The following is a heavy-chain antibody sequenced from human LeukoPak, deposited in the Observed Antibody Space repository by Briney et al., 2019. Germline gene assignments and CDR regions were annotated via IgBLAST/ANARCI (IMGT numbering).Heavy chain of an antibody. V-gene: IGHV1-2*02. J-gene: IGHJ4*02. Sequence: ASVKVSCKASGYTFTGYYMHWVRQAPGQGLEWMGWINPNSGGTNYAQKFQGRVTMTRDTSISTAYMELSRLRSGDTAVYYCAREKPSITMVRGDIFDYWGQGTLVTVSS. CDR3: AREKPSITMVRGDIFDY. D-gene: IGHD3-10*01. CDR1: GYTFTGYY. CDR2: INPNSGGT.